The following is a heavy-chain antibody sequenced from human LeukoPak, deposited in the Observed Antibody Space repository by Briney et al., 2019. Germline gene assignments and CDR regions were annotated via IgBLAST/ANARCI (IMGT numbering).Heavy chain of an antibody. V-gene: IGHV3-23*01. CDR1: GFTLSSYW. J-gene: IGHJ4*02. Sequence: GGSLRLSCAASGFTLSSYWMHWVRQAPGKGLEWVSGISGSGGSTHYADSVKGRFTISRDNSKNTVYLEMNSLRAEDTAVYYCAKDRDSSSWYLGSCFGDYWGQGTLVTVSS. CDR2: ISGSGGST. CDR3: AKDRDSSSWYLGSCFGDY. D-gene: IGHD6-13*01.